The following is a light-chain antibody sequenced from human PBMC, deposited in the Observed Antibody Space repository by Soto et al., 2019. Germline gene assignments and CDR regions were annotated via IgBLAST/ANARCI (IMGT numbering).Light chain of an antibody. V-gene: IGKV1-39*01. CDR1: QSISSY. J-gene: IGKJ5*01. CDR3: QQYYSYPST. CDR2: AAS. Sequence: DIQMTQSPSSLSASVGDRVTITCRASQSISSYLNWYQQKPGKAPKVLIYAASSLQSGVPSRFSGIGSGTDFTLTISCLQSEDFATYYCQQYYSYPSTFGQGTRLEIK.